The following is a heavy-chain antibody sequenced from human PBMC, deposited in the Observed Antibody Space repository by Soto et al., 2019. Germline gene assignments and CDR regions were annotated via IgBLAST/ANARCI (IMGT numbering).Heavy chain of an antibody. CDR3: AAGHGGTTLDY. V-gene: IGHV1-3*01. J-gene: IGHJ4*02. D-gene: IGHD1-1*01. Sequence: ASVKVSCKASGYTFTSYAMHWVRQAPGQRLEWMGWINAGNGNTKYSQKFQGRVTITRDTSASTAYMELNSLKTDDTAVHYCAAGHGGTTLDYWGKGTLVTDAS. CDR2: INAGNGNT. CDR1: GYTFTSYA.